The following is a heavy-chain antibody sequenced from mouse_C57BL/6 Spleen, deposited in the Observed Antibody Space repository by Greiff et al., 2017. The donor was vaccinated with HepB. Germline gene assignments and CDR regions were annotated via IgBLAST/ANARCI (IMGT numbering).Heavy chain of an antibody. CDR3: ARNWGNYYAMDY. D-gene: IGHD4-1*01. V-gene: IGHV2-2*01. CDR2: IWGGGST. J-gene: IGHJ4*01. Sequence: QVQLKESGPGLVQPSQSLSITCTVSGFSLTSYGIHWVRQSPGKGLEWLGVIWGGGSTDYNAAFISRLSISKDNSKSQVFFKMNSLQADDTAIYYCARNWGNYYAMDYWGQGTSVTVSS. CDR1: GFSLTSYG.